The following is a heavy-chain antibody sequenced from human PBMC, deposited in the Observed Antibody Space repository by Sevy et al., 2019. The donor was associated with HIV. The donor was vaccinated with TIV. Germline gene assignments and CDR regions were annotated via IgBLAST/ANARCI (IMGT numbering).Heavy chain of an antibody. J-gene: IGHJ6*02. CDR3: ARDRDGSGSSGGYGMDV. D-gene: IGHD3-10*01. V-gene: IGHV3-21*01. CDR1: AFTFSSYT. CDR2: ISSSSSYR. Sequence: GGSLRLSCVDSAFTFSSYTMKWVRQAPGKGLEWVSSISSSSSYRYYADSVKGRCTISRDNAKKSVYLQMNSLRDEDTAVYYCARDRDGSGSSGGYGMDVWGQGTTVTVSS.